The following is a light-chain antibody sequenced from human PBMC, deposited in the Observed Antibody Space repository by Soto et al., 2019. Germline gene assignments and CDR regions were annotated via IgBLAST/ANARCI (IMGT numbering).Light chain of an antibody. CDR1: QDISNY. V-gene: IGKV1-33*01. J-gene: IGKJ1*01. Sequence: DIQMTQSPSSLSASVGDRVTITCQASQDISNYLNWYQQKPGKAPKLLIYDASNLETGVPSRFSGSGSGTDFTFTISSLQPEDFATYYCQQTYTLPRTFAQGTKVDIK. CDR3: QQTYTLPRT. CDR2: DAS.